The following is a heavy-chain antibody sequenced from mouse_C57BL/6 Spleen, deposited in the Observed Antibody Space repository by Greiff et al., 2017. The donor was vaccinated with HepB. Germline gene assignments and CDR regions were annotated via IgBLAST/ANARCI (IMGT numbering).Heavy chain of an antibody. CDR3: ARSYGSFYWYFDV. V-gene: IGHV1-26*01. CDR1: GYTFTDYY. D-gene: IGHD1-1*01. J-gene: IGHJ1*03. Sequence: VQLQQSGPELVKPGASVKISCKASGYTFTDYYMNWVKQSHGKSLEWIGDINPNNGGTSYNQKFKGKATLTVDKSSSTAYMELRSLTSEDSAVYYCARSYGSFYWYFDVWGTVTTVTVSS. CDR2: INPNNGGT.